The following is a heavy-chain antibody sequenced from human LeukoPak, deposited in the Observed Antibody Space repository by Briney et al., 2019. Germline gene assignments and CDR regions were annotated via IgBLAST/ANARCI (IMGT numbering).Heavy chain of an antibody. CDR2: IYHSGST. Sequence: SETLSLTCAVSGGSISSSNWWSWVRQPPGKGLEWIGEIYHSGSTNYNPSLKSRVTISVDKSKNQFSLKLSSVTAADTAVYYCARACGSCYYPDFDYWGQGTLVTVSS. D-gene: IGHD2-15*01. J-gene: IGHJ4*02. CDR3: ARACGSCYYPDFDY. V-gene: IGHV4-4*02. CDR1: GGSISSSNW.